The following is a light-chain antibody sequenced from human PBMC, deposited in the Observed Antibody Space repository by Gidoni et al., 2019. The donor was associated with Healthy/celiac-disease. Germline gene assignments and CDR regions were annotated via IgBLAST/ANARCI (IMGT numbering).Light chain of an antibody. CDR1: QSISSW. Sequence: DIQMTQSPSTLSASVGDRVTITCRASQSISSWLAWYQQKPGKAPKLLIYKASSLESGVPTRCSGSGSRTEFTLTISILQPDDFATYYCQQYNSYWTFGQGTKVEIK. CDR2: KAS. V-gene: IGKV1-5*03. CDR3: QQYNSYWT. J-gene: IGKJ1*01.